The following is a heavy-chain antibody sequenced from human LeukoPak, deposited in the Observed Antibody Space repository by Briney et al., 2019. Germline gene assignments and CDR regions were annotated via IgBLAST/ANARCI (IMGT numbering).Heavy chain of an antibody. D-gene: IGHD6-19*01. Sequence: GGPLRLSCVASGFTFSSYAMSWVRQAPGKGLEWVSGISGSGGSTYYADSVKGRFTISRDNSKNTLFLQMNSLRAEDTAVYYCAKGTYSSGWYPYFDYWGQGTLVTVSS. J-gene: IGHJ4*02. CDR3: AKGTYSSGWYPYFDY. CDR1: GFTFSSYA. CDR2: ISGSGGST. V-gene: IGHV3-23*01.